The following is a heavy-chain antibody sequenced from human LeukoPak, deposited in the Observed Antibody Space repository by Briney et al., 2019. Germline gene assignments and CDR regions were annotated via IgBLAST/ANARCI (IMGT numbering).Heavy chain of an antibody. CDR2: TSGTGSYT. V-gene: IGHV3-23*01. D-gene: IGHD6-13*01. Sequence: GGSLRLSCGASGFTFSSYAMTWVRQAPGKGLEWVSATSGTGSYTYYTDSVKGRFTISRDNSKNTLYLEMNRLKVEDTAIYYCARSFSSRFSSPRRPYYFDYWGQGTLVTVSS. J-gene: IGHJ4*02. CDR3: ARSFSSRFSSPRRPYYFDY. CDR1: GFTFSSYA.